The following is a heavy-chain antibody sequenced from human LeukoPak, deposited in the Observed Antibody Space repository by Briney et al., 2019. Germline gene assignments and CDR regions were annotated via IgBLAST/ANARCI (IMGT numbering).Heavy chain of an antibody. CDR1: GYTFTGYY. J-gene: IGHJ6*03. CDR3: ARPNRGEQDYYYYYYMDV. Sequence: GASVKVSCKASGYTFTGYYMHWVRQAPGQGLEWVGWINPNSAGTNYAQKFQGRVTMTRDTSISTAYMELSSLRSDDTAVYYCARPNRGEQDYYYYYYMDVWGKGTTIAVSS. D-gene: IGHD1-14*01. CDR2: INPNSAGT. V-gene: IGHV1-2*02.